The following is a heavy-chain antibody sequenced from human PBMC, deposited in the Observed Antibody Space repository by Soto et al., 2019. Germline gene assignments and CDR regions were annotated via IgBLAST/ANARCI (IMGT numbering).Heavy chain of an antibody. CDR3: AVTVGYWVCYFDL. V-gene: IGHV4-30-4*01. J-gene: IGHJ2*01. Sequence: QVQLQESGPGLVKPSQTLSLTCTVSGGSISSGDHYWTWIRQPPGKGLEWIGYIYNSGSTYYNPSLKSPVTTSPATSKNQFSLKLSSVPAADTAVYYCAVTVGYWVCYFDLWGRGTLVTVSS. CDR2: IYNSGST. CDR1: GGSISSGDHY. D-gene: IGHD3-22*01.